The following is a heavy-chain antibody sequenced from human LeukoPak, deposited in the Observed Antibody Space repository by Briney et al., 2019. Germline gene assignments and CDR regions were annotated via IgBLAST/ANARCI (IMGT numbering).Heavy chain of an antibody. CDR1: GYTFIDSY. CDR2: INPNSGGT. Sequence: ASVKVSCKASGYTFIDSYMHWVRQAPGQGLEWMGWINPNSGGTNYAQKFQGRVTMTRDTSISTAYMELSRLRSDDTAVYYCARLEYVLDGMDVWGQGTTVTVSS. D-gene: IGHD2/OR15-2a*01. V-gene: IGHV1-2*02. J-gene: IGHJ6*02. CDR3: ARLEYVLDGMDV.